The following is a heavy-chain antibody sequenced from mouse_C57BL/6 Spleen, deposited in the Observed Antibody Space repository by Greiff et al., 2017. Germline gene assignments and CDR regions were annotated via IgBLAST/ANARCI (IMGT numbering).Heavy chain of an antibody. Sequence: EVHLVESGGGLVKPGGSLKLSCAASGFTFSDYGMHWVRQAPEKGLEWVAYISSGSSTIYYADTVKGRFTISRDNAKNTLFLQMTSLRSEDTAMYYCARGGSSFYYYAMDYWGQGTSVTVSS. CDR1: GFTFSDYG. D-gene: IGHD1-1*01. CDR3: ARGGSSFYYYAMDY. CDR2: ISSGSSTI. J-gene: IGHJ4*01. V-gene: IGHV5-17*01.